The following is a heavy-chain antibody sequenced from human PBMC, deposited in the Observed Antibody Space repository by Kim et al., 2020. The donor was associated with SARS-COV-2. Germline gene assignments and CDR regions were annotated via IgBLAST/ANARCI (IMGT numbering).Heavy chain of an antibody. J-gene: IGHJ1*01. CDR1: GGSISSYY. D-gene: IGHD3-10*01. Sequence: SETLSLTCTVSGGSISSYYWNWIRQPPGKGLEWIGYISYSGSTNYNPSLKSRVTISVDTSNNQFSLKVSSVPAADTAVYYCSTCVSACPIDHWGLGSLV. CDR2: ISYSGST. V-gene: IGHV4-59*01. CDR3: STCVSACPIDH.